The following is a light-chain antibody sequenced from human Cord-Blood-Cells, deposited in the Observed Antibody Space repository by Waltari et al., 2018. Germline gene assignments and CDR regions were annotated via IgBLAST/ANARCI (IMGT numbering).Light chain of an antibody. V-gene: IGLV2-11*01. CDR3: CSYAGSYTWV. CDR1: SSDVGGYNY. J-gene: IGLJ3*02. CDR2: DVS. Sequence: QSALTQPRPVSGSTGQSVTLSCTGTSSDVGGYNYVSWYQQHPGKAPKLMIYDVSKRPSGVPDLFSGSKSGNTASLTIAGLQAEDDADYYFCSYAGSYTWVFGGGTKRTVL.